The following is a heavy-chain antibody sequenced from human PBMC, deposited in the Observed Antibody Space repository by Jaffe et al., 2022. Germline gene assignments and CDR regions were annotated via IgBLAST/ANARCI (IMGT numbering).Heavy chain of an antibody. J-gene: IGHJ4*02. CDR2: ISSSSSTI. CDR3: ARDPGDYGTPYYFDY. Sequence: EVQLVESGGGLVQPGGSLRLSCAASGFTFSSYSMNWVRQAPGKGLEWVSYISSSSSTIYYADSVKGRFTISRDNAKNSLYLQMNSLRAEDTAVYYCARDPGDYGTPYYFDYWGQGTLVTVSS. V-gene: IGHV3-48*01. D-gene: IGHD4-17*01. CDR1: GFTFSSYS.